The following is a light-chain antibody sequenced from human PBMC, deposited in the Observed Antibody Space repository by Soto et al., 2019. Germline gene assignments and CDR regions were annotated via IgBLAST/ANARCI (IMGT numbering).Light chain of an antibody. CDR1: SSDVGSYNR. J-gene: IGLJ1*01. V-gene: IGLV2-18*02. CDR2: EVS. CDR3: NSYTSSNTYV. Sequence: QSVLTQPPSVSGSPGQSVTISCTGTSSDVGSYNRVSWYQQPPGTAPKLMIYEVSNRPSGVPDRFSGSKSGNTASLTISGLQLEEEADYYCNSYTSSNTYVFGTGTKVTVL.